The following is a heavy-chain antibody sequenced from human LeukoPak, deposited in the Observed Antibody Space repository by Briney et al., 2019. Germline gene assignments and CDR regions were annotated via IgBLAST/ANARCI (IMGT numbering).Heavy chain of an antibody. CDR2: IVVGSGNT. V-gene: IGHV1-58*01. J-gene: IGHJ6*02. Sequence: ASVKITCKASAFSFTRSAVQWVRQARGQRLEWIGWIVVGSGNTNYAQKLQERVTMTRDMSTSAAYMELSSLRSEDTAVYYCATAADRNYYYGLDVWGQGTTVTVSS. CDR3: ATAADRNYYYGLDV. CDR1: AFSFTRSA.